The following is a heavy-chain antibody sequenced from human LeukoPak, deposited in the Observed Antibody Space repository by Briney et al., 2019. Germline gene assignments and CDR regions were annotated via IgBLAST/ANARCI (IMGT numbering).Heavy chain of an antibody. J-gene: IGHJ4*02. CDR1: GFTFDDYA. CDR3: AKGTYSSLADFDY. CDR2: ISWNSGSI. D-gene: IGHD6-6*01. V-gene: IGHV3-9*01. Sequence: GGSLRLSCAASGFTFDDYAMHWVRQAPGKGLEWVSGISWNSGSIGYADSVKGRFTISRDNAKNSLYLQMNSLRAEDTALYYCAKGTYSSLADFDYWGQGTLVTVSS.